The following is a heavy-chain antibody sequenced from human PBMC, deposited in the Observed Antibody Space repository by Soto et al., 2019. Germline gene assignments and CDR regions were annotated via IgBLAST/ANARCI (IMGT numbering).Heavy chain of an antibody. J-gene: IGHJ6*02. CDR3: AKDLLLPYSSRYYYYGMDV. V-gene: IGHV3-9*01. D-gene: IGHD6-13*01. CDR1: GFTFDDYA. Sequence: EVQLVESGGGLVQPGRSLRLSCAASGFTFDDYAMHWVRQAPGKGLEWVSGISWNSGSIGYADYVKGRFNISRDNAKNSLYLQMNSLRAEDTALYYCAKDLLLPYSSRYYYYGMDVWGQGTTVTVSS. CDR2: ISWNSGSI.